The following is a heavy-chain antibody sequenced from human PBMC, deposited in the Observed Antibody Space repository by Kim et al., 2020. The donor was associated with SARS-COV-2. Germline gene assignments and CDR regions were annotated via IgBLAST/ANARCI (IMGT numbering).Heavy chain of an antibody. CDR1: GFTFSSYG. CDR3: AKVRLATFYSNFDY. V-gene: IGHV3-23*01. D-gene: IGHD2-21*01. J-gene: IGHJ4*02. Sequence: GGSLRLSCAASGFTFSSYGMTWIRQAPGKGLQWVSAITGSGNTTYFAASVRGRFTISRDNSRNMLYLQMNSLRAEDTALYYCAKVRLATFYSNFDYWGQG. CDR2: ITGSGNTT.